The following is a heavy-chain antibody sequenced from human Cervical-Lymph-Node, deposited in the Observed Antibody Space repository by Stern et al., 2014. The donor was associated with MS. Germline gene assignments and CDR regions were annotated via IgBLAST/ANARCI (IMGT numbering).Heavy chain of an antibody. CDR2: VYWSDDH. CDR3: VRRGHDTLTGTYDL. CDR1: GFSLSTIGVA. D-gene: IGHD3-9*01. J-gene: IGHJ5*02. Sequence: QVTLRESGPTLVKPTQTLTLTCTFSGFSLSTIGVAVGWIRQPPGKALEWLGLVYWSDDHLYRPSLKRRLTITKDTSKNQVVLTMTNVNRDDTATYYCVRRGHDTLTGTYDLWGQGTLVTVSS. V-gene: IGHV2-5*01.